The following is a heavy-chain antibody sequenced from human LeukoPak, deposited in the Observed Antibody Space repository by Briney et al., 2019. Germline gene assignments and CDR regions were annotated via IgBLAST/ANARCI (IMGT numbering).Heavy chain of an antibody. J-gene: IGHJ5*02. CDR3: ARAAAAGYNWFDP. Sequence: SETLSLTCTVSGDSISSYYWSWIRQPPGKGLEWIGYIYYSGSTNYSPSRKSRVTISVDTSKNQFSLKLSSVTAADTAVYYCARAAAAGYNWFDPWGQGTLVTVSS. V-gene: IGHV4-59*01. D-gene: IGHD6-13*01. CDR2: IYYSGST. CDR1: GDSISSYY.